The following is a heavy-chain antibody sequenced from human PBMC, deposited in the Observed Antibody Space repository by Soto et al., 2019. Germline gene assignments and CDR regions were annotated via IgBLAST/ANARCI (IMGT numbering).Heavy chain of an antibody. J-gene: IGHJ6*02. D-gene: IGHD3-22*01. Sequence: QVQLVESGGGVVQPGRSLRLSCAASAFTFSSYGMHWIRQAPGKGLDWVAVISYEGSDTYYADSVKGRFTVSRDNSQNTLYLQMNRLRDDDTAVYYCARDRLYESNTYYYNFGMDVWGQGTTVTVAS. V-gene: IGHV3-30-3*01. CDR3: ARDRLYESNTYYYNFGMDV. CDR1: AFTFSSYG. CDR2: ISYEGSDT.